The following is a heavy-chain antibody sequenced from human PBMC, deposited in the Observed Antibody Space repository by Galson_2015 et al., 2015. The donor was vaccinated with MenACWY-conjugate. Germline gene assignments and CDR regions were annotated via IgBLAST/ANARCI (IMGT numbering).Heavy chain of an antibody. Sequence: SLRLSCAASGFTFSSCSMNWVRQAPGKGLEWVSYISSRSSAIYYADSVKGRFTISRDNAKNSLYLQMNSLRAEDTAVYYCARSQRGDYAYHYGMDVSGQGTTVTVSS. J-gene: IGHJ6*02. D-gene: IGHD4-17*01. CDR3: ARSQRGDYAYHYGMDV. CDR1: GFTFSSCS. CDR2: ISSRSSAI. V-gene: IGHV3-48*04.